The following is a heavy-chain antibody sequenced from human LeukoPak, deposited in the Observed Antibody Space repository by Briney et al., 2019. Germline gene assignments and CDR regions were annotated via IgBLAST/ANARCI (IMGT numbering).Heavy chain of an antibody. CDR1: GYTFTSYY. V-gene: IGHV1-46*01. CDR2: INPSGGST. Sequence: ALVKVSCKASGYTFTSYYMHWVRQAPGQGLEWMGIINPSGGSTSYAQKFQGRVTMTRDTSTSTVYMELSGLRSEDTAVYYCAREFSSGWYAERSYYFDYWGQGTLVTVSS. D-gene: IGHD6-19*01. J-gene: IGHJ4*02. CDR3: AREFSSGWYAERSYYFDY.